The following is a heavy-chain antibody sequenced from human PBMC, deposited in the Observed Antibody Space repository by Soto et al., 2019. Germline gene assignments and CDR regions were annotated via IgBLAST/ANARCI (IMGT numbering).Heavy chain of an antibody. V-gene: IGHV1-3*01. J-gene: IGHJ4*02. Sequence: GASVKVSCKASGYTFTMSPMHWVRQAPGQRLQWLGWINAGNGDTKYSQNFQGRVTITRDTSASTAYMELSSLRSEDTAVYFCARDLLGNGWSPFDFWGQGTLVTVSS. D-gene: IGHD6-19*01. CDR1: GYTFTMSP. CDR3: ARDLLGNGWSPFDF. CDR2: INAGNGDT.